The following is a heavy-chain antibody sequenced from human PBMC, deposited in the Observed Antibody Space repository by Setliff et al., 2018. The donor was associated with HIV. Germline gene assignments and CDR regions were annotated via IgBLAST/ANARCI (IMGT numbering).Heavy chain of an antibody. J-gene: IGHJ4*02. D-gene: IGHD3-10*01. CDR3: ARGRLYGVVDY. CDR1: GYSISSGYY. V-gene: IGHV4-38-2*02. CDR2: IYHSGST. Sequence: SETLSLTCTVSGYSISSGYYWGWIRQPPGKGLEWIGSIYHSGSTYYNPSLKSRVTISVDTSKNQFSLKLTSVTAADTAVYYCARGRLYGVVDYWGQGTLVTVPQ.